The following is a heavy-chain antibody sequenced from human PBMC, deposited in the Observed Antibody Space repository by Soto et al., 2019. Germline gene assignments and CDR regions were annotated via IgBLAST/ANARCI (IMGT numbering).Heavy chain of an antibody. Sequence: QVQLQESGPGLVRPSETLSLTCTVSGDSISPHYWTWVRQPPGQGLEWVGYVYYTGTTMYDPSLNRRVSKPLYKSKSQVPLNLTSVTAADTAVYYCARLGGNYHALDHCSRGTLVTVSS. D-gene: IGHD3-3*01. CDR3: ARLGGNYHALDH. J-gene: IGHJ4*02. CDR1: GDSISPHY. CDR2: VYYTGTT. V-gene: IGHV4-59*08.